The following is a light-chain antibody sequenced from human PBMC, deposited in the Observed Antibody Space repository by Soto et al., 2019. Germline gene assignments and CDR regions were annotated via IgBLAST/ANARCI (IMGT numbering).Light chain of an antibody. V-gene: IGKV1-5*03. CDR1: QSISSW. J-gene: IGKJ1*01. CDR3: QQYNSLRT. CDR2: KAS. Sequence: DIQMTQSPSTLSASVGHRVTITCRASQSISSWLAWYQQKPGKAPKLLIYKASSLESGVPSSFSGSGSGADFTLTISSLQPDDFATHYCQQYNSLRTFGQGTKVEIK.